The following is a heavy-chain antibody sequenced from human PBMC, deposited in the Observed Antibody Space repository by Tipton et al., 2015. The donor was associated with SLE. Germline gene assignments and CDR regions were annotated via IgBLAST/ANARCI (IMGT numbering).Heavy chain of an antibody. CDR2: MNPNSGNT. V-gene: IGHV1-8*01. CDR3: ARGRAKGLYNWFDP. J-gene: IGHJ5*02. CDR1: GYTFTSYD. Sequence: HLVQSGPEVRKPGASVKVSCKASGYTFTSYDINWVRQATGQGLEWMGWMNPNSGNTGYAQKFQGRVTMTRNTSISTAYMELSSLRSEDTAVYYCARGRAKGLYNWFDPWGQGTLVTVSS. D-gene: IGHD3/OR15-3a*01.